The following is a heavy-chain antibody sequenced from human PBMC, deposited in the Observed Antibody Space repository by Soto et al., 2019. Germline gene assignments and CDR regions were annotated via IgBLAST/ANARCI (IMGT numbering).Heavy chain of an antibody. V-gene: IGHV4-59*08. CDR1: GGSISSYY. Sequence: SETLALTCTVSGGSISSYYWSWIRQPPGKGLEWIGYIYYSGSTNYNPSLKSRVTISVDTSKNQFSLKLSSVTAADTAVYYCASSGYDERFFDYWGQGTLVTVSS. D-gene: IGHD5-12*01. CDR3: ASSGYDERFFDY. J-gene: IGHJ4*02. CDR2: IYYSGST.